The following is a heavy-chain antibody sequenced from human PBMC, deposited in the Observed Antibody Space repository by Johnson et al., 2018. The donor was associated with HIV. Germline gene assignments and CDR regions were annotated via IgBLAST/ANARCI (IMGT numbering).Heavy chain of an antibody. CDR2: ISSDGSNK. CDR1: GFTLSDYA. Sequence: QVQLVESGGDVVQPGRSLRLSCAASGFTLSDYAVHWVRQTPGKGLEWVAVISSDGSNKYYADSVKGRFTISRDNSKNTRYLQMNSLTTEETAVYYCAKSVVVVIGGDNDDGFDIWGQGAMVADSS. J-gene: IGHJ3*02. CDR3: AKSVVVVIGGDNDDGFDI. V-gene: IGHV3-30-3*02. D-gene: IGHD2-21*01.